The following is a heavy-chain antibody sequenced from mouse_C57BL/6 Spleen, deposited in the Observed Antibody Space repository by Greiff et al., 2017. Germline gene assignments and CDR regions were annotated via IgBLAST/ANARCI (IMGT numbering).Heavy chain of an antibody. CDR1: GYTFTSYW. Sequence: QVQLKESGAELVKPGASVKLSCKASGYTFTSYWMHWVKQRPGRGLEWIGRIDPNSGGTKYNEKFKSKATLTVDKPSSTAYMQLSSLTSEDSAVYYCARSWVTSPLFDYWGQGTTLTVSS. D-gene: IGHD2-2*01. CDR3: ARSWVTSPLFDY. V-gene: IGHV1-72*01. CDR2: IDPNSGGT. J-gene: IGHJ2*01.